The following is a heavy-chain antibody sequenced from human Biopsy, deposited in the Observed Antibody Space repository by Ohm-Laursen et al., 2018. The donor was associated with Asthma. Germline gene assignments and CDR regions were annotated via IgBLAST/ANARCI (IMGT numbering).Heavy chain of an antibody. V-gene: IGHV4-59*01. CDR3: ARATSTWSQSGPHYFGH. Sequence: SGTLSLTCTVSPGSINDYYWNWIRQFPGKGLEWIGYVHSTGSTRFNPSLKSRLTISVDTSVDQVSLKLTSVTAADTAVYYCARATSTWSQSGPHYFGHWGQGTLVTVSS. D-gene: IGHD6-13*01. J-gene: IGHJ4*02. CDR1: PGSINDYY. CDR2: VHSTGST.